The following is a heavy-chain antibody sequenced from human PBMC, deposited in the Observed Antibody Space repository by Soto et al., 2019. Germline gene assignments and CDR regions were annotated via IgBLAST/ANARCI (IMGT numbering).Heavy chain of an antibody. D-gene: IGHD1-20*01. J-gene: IGHJ3*02. V-gene: IGHV3-23*01. Sequence: GGSLRLSCAASGFTFNTFALTWVRQAPGKGLEWVSSITVDGGSTYYVDSVKGRFTVSRDNSKNTLYLQMDSLTAEDTAVYYCAKLVYARSVNDAIDIWGQGTMVTVSS. CDR2: ITVDGGST. CDR1: GFTFNTFA. CDR3: AKLVYARSVNDAIDI.